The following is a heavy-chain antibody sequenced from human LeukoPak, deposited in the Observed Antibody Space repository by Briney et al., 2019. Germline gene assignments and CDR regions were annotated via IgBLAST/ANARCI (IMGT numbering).Heavy chain of an antibody. Sequence: PGGSLRLSCAASGFTFSSYWMSWVRQAPGKGLEWVANIKQDGGEKYYVDSVKGRFTISRDNAKNSLYLQMNSLRAEDTAVYYCARDLGQRWLQFGYFDYWGQGTLVTVSS. CDR2: IKQDGGEK. D-gene: IGHD5-24*01. J-gene: IGHJ4*02. CDR3: ARDLGQRWLQFGYFDY. CDR1: GFTFSSYW. V-gene: IGHV3-7*01.